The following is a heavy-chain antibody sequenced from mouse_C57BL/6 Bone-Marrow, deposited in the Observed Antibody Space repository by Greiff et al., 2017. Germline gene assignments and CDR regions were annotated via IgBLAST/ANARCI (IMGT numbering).Heavy chain of an antibody. J-gene: IGHJ3*01. D-gene: IGHD2-4*01. CDR3: ARGSGLRPFAY. CDR1: GYSITSGYY. CDR2: ISYDGSN. Sequence: DVHLVESGPGLVKPSQSLSLTCSVTGYSITSGYYWYWIRQFPGNKLEWMGYISYDGSNNYNPYLKNRISITRDTSNNPFFLKLNSVTTEDTATYYCARGSGLRPFAYWGQGTLVTVSA. V-gene: IGHV3-6*01.